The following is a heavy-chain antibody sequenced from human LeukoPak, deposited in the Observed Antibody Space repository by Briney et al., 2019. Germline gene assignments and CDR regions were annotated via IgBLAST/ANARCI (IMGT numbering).Heavy chain of an antibody. Sequence: GGSLRLSCAASGFTFSSYAMHWVRQAPGKGLEWVAVISYDGSNKYYADSVRGRFTISRDNSKNTLYLQMNSLRAEDTAVYYCANRPYGGKGFDYWGQGTLVTVSS. V-gene: IGHV3-30*04. D-gene: IGHD4-23*01. CDR3: ANRPYGGKGFDY. CDR1: GFTFSSYA. CDR2: ISYDGSNK. J-gene: IGHJ4*02.